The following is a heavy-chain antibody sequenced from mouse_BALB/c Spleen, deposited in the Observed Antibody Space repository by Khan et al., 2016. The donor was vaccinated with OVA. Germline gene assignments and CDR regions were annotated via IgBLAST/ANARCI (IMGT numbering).Heavy chain of an antibody. J-gene: IGHJ3*01. CDR1: GFNIKDYY. Sequence: EVKLVESGAELVRPGALVKLSCKASGFNIKDYYIHWVKQRPEQGLVWIGRIDPENGNTIYDPKFQGKASITSDTSSNTAYLQLSSLTSEDTAVYYCARDGYSPWFAYWGQGTLVTVSA. D-gene: IGHD2-3*01. CDR3: ARDGYSPWFAY. CDR2: IDPENGNT. V-gene: IGHV14-1*02.